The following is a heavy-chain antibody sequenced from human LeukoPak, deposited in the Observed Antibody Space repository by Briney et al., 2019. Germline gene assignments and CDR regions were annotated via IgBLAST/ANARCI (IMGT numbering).Heavy chain of an antibody. J-gene: IGHJ4*02. D-gene: IGHD5-12*01. CDR3: AKEGGVATIGGFDY. V-gene: IGHV3-30*18. CDR2: ISYDGSNK. CDR1: GFTFSSYG. Sequence: EAGGSLRLSCAASGFTFSSYGMHWVRQAPGKGLEWVAVISYDGSNKYYADSVKGRFTISRDNSKNTLYLQMNSLRAEDTAVYYCAKEGGVATIGGFDYWGQGTLVTVSS.